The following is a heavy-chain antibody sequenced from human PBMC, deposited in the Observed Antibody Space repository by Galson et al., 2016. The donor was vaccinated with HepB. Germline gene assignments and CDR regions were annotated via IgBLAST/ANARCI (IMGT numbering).Heavy chain of an antibody. Sequence: SVKVSCKASGYSFVSYNINWVRQATGQGPEWMGWMNPSSGTTGYAQNFQGRVTMTRDTSISTAYMELSSLRSEDTAVYYCARGPAADTGLGDSWGQGTLGTVSS. CDR1: GYSFVSYN. V-gene: IGHV1-8*01. J-gene: IGHJ4*02. CDR2: MNPSSGTT. CDR3: ARGPAADTGLGDS. D-gene: IGHD6-13*01.